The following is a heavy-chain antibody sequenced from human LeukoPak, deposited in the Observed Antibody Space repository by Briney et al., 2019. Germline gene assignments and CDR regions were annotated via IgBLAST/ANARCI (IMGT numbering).Heavy chain of an antibody. J-gene: IGHJ6*02. CDR1: GFTFSSYA. D-gene: IGHD3-22*01. CDR2: ISGSGGST. V-gene: IGHV3-23*01. CDR3: AKVLSGYYDSSGYLLGRNYYYYYGMDV. Sequence: GGSLRLSCAASGFTFSSYAMSWVRQAPGKGLEWVSAISGSGGSTYYADSVKGRFTISRDNSENTLYLQMNSLRAEDTAVYYCAKVLSGYYDSSGYLLGRNYYYYYGMDVWGQGTTVTVSS.